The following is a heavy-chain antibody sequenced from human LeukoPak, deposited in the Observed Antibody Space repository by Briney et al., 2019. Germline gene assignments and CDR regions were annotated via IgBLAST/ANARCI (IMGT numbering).Heavy chain of an antibody. V-gene: IGHV3-30*02. J-gene: IGHJ4*02. CDR2: IRYDGSNK. CDR1: GFTFRSYG. Sequence: PGGSLTLTCAASGFTFRSYGMHWVRQAPGKGLEWVAFIRYDGSNKYYADSVKGRFTISRDNSKNTLYLQMNSLRAEDTAVYYCAKSHSLEWLFIFDYWGQGTLVTVSS. CDR3: AKSHSLEWLFIFDY. D-gene: IGHD3-3*01.